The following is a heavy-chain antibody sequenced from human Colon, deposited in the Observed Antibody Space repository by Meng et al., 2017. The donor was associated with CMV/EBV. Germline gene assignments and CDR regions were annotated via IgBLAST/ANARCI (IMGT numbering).Heavy chain of an antibody. D-gene: IGHD3-10*01. CDR2: INTYAYNI. CDR1: GYTFATYA. J-gene: IGHJ5*02. CDR3: VREVRRYWFDP. V-gene: IGHV3-21*01. Sequence: CEASGYTFATYAMSWVRQAPGKGLEWIASINTYAYNIGYADSVKGRFTISRDNAKNSLYLQMNSLGAEDTAVYFCVREVRRYWFDPWGQGTLVTVSS.